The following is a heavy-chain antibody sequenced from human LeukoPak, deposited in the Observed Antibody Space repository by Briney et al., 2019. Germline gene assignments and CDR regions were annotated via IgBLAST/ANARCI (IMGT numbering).Heavy chain of an antibody. CDR1: GGSITTTTYY. D-gene: IGHD6-25*01. CDR2: IYYSGNT. V-gene: IGHV4-39*07. Sequence: PSETLSLTCTVSGGSITTTTYYWGWLRQPPGKGLEWIGSIYYSGNTYYNPSPKRRVTISLDTSKNQFSLKVSSVTAADTAIYYCAKDFSSASYTYYYYYTDVWGKGTTVTVSS. J-gene: IGHJ6*03. CDR3: AKDFSSASYTYYYYYTDV.